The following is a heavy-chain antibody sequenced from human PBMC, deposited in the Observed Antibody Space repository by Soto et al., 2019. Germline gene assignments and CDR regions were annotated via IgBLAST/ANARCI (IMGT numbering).Heavy chain of an antibody. CDR3: AKDHLLGYCSSTSCYRWRYFDY. V-gene: IGHV3-23*01. CDR1: GFTFSSYA. CDR2: ISGSGGST. Sequence: EVQLLESGGGLVQPGGSLRLSCAASGFTFSSYAMSWVRQAPGKGLEWVSAISGSGGSTYYADSVKGRFTISRDNSKNTLYLQMNSRRAEDTAVYYCAKDHLLGYCSSTSCYRWRYFDYWGQGTLVTVSS. J-gene: IGHJ4*02. D-gene: IGHD2-2*02.